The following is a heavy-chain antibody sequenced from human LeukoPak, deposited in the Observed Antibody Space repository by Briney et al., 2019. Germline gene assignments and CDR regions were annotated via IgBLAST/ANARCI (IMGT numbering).Heavy chain of an antibody. CDR3: ARTTLSLYYYYGMDV. J-gene: IGHJ6*02. CDR1: GYTFTSYG. Sequence: GASVKVSCKASGYTFTSYGISWVRQAPGQGREWVGWISAYNGNTNYAQKPQGRVTMTTDTSTSTAYMELGSLRPDDTAVYYCARTTLSLYYYYGMDVWGQGTTVTASS. D-gene: IGHD4-11*01. CDR2: ISAYNGNT. V-gene: IGHV1-18*01.